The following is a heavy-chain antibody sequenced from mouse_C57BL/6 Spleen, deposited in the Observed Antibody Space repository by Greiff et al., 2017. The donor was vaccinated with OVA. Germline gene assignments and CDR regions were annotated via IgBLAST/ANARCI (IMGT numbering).Heavy chain of an antibody. V-gene: IGHV5-17*01. D-gene: IGHD1-1*01. CDR1: GFTFSDYG. CDR3: ARVLRSGYAMDY. CDR2: ISSGSSTI. J-gene: IGHJ4*01. Sequence: DVMLVESGGGLVKPGGSLKLSCAASGFTFSDYGMHWVRQAPEKGLEWVAYISSGSSTIYYADTVKGRFTISRDNAKNTLFLQMTSLRSEDTAMYYCARVLRSGYAMDYWGQGTSVTVSS.